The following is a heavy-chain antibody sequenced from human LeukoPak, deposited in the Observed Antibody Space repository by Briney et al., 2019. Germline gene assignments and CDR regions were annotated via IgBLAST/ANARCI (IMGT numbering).Heavy chain of an antibody. CDR2: IYYSGST. CDR3: ARPAMRGGDPDAFDI. J-gene: IGHJ3*02. CDR1: GGSISSYY. V-gene: IGHV4-59*08. D-gene: IGHD2-21*02. Sequence: PSETLSLTCTVSGGSISSYYWSWIRQPPGKGLEWIGYIYYSGSTNYNPSLKSRVTISVDTSKNQFFLKLSSVTAADTAVYYCARPAMRGGDPDAFDIWGQGTMVTVSS.